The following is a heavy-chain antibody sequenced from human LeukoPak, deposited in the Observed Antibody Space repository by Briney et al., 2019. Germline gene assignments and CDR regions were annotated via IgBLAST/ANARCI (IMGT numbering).Heavy chain of an antibody. V-gene: IGHV4-4*07. J-gene: IGHJ5*02. CDR1: GDSINNYY. D-gene: IGHD1-26*01. Sequence: SETLSLTCTVSGDSINNYYCSWIRQPAGKGLEWIGRVYTSGSTDFNPSLKGRVTMSVDTSKNQFSLKLSSVTAADTAVYYCARDGFSGSYFRWFDPWGQGTLVTVSS. CDR2: VYTSGST. CDR3: ARDGFSGSYFRWFDP.